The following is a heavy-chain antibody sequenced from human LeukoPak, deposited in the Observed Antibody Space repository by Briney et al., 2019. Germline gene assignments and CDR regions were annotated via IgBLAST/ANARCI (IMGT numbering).Heavy chain of an antibody. Sequence: PSETLSLTCTVSGGSISSSSYYWGWIRQPPGKGLEWIGNIYYSGSTYYNPSLKSRVTMSVDTSKNQFSLKLSSVTAADTAVYYCARDPGYSSGLRWFDPWGQGTLVTVSS. CDR3: ARDPGYSSGLRWFDP. CDR1: GGSISSSSYY. CDR2: IYYSGST. J-gene: IGHJ5*02. D-gene: IGHD6-19*01. V-gene: IGHV4-39*07.